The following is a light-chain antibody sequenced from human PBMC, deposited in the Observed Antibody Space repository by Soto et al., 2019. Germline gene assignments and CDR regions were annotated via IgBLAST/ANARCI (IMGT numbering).Light chain of an antibody. CDR2: EGN. Sequence: QSALTQPASVSGSPGQSITISCTGTSSDVGSYNLVSWHQQHPGKAPKLMIYEGNKRPSGVSNRFSGSKSANTASLTISGLQAEDEADYYCCSYVGSNIFIFGGGTKPTVL. CDR1: SSDVGSYNL. J-gene: IGLJ2*01. CDR3: CSYVGSNIFI. V-gene: IGLV2-23*01.